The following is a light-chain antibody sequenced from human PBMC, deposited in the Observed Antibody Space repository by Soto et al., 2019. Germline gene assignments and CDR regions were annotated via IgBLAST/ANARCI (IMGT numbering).Light chain of an antibody. CDR3: QQYNNWPRG. J-gene: IGKJ4*01. Sequence: EVMMTQSPATLSVSPGERATLSCRASQSVSSNLAWYQQKPGQTPRLLIYGASTRATGIPARFSGSGSGTEFTLTISSLQSEDFAVYYCQQYNNWPRGFGGGTKVEIK. CDR1: QSVSSN. V-gene: IGKV3-15*01. CDR2: GAS.